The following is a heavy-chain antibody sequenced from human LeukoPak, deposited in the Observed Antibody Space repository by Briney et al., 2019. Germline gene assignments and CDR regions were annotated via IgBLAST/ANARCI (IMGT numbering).Heavy chain of an antibody. CDR1: GFTFGDCA. V-gene: IGHV3-49*04. D-gene: IGHD5-24*01. CDR3: TRGGAYGYRFFDY. CDR2: IRSKAYGGTT. Sequence: TGGSLRLSCTASGFTFGDCAMSWVRQAPGKGLEWVGFIRSKAYGGTTEYAASVKGRFTISRDDSKSIAYLQMNSLKTEDTAVYYCTRGGAYGYRFFDYWGQGTLVTVSS. J-gene: IGHJ4*02.